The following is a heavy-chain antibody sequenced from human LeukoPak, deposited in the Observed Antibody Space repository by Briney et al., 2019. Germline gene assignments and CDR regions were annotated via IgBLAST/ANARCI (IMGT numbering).Heavy chain of an antibody. CDR1: GFTFSGYW. CDR3: ARWIGGFDL. V-gene: IGHV3-7*01. Sequence: GGSLRLSCAASGFTFSGYWMNWVRQTPEKGLEWVANINHNGSVKYYVDSVEGRFTISRDNAKNSLYLQMNSLRVDDTAVYFCARWIGGFDLWGQGVLVTVSS. CDR2: INHNGSVK. J-gene: IGHJ4*02. D-gene: IGHD3-10*01.